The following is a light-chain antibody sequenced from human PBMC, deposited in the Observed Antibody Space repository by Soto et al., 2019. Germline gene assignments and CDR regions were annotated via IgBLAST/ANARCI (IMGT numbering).Light chain of an antibody. CDR3: QQYNDWPFT. V-gene: IGKV3-15*01. CDR1: QGVSSN. J-gene: IGKJ3*01. CDR2: GAS. Sequence: EIVMTQSPATLSVSPGERVTLSCRASQGVSSNLAWYQQKPGQAPRLRIYGASTRAAGLPARFSGSGSGTEFTITIDSLQSADFAIYYWQQYNDWPFTFGPGTKVDI.